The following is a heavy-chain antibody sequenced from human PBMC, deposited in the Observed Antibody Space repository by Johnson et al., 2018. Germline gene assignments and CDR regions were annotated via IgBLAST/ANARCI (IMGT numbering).Heavy chain of an antibody. CDR1: GLSFGDYS. CDR2: IRSKAYDGAT. J-gene: IGHJ6*03. Sequence: EVQLVESGGGLMEPGRSLRLSCTASGLSFGDYSMSWFRQAPGKGLEWVGLIRSKAYDGATEYAASVKDKFTISRDDSKNIAYLQMNSLIIEDTGVYYCTTGGWSHYYYCMDVWGKGTTVTVSS. V-gene: IGHV3-49*03. D-gene: IGHD6-19*01. CDR3: TTGGWSHYYYCMDV.